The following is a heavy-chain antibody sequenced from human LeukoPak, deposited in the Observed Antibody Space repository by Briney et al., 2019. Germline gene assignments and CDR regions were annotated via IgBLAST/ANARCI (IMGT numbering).Heavy chain of an antibody. CDR3: TTKVIRADRGDDYDD. D-gene: IGHD5-12*01. CDR1: GSTFSPYP. Sequence: PGGSLRLSCTASGSTFSPYPMTWVRQAPGKGLEWVALISSDGNDKLYGDSVKGRFTISRDDSKSTLYLHMNSLRAEDTAVYYCTTKVIRADRGDDYDDWGQGTLVTVSS. CDR2: ISSDGNDK. J-gene: IGHJ4*02. V-gene: IGHV3-30*03.